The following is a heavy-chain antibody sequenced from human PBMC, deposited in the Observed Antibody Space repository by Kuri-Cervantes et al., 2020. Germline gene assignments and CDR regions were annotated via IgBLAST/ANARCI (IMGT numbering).Heavy chain of an antibody. CDR2: ISGSGGST. CDR3: AKIPAAPPLYYYYGMDV. V-gene: IGHV3-23*01. D-gene: IGHD2-15*01. J-gene: IGHJ6*02. CDR1: GFTFSSYA. Sequence: GESLKISCAASGFTFSSYAMSWVRQAPGKGLEWVSAISGSGGSTYYADSVKGRFTISRDNSKNTLYLQMNSLRAEDTAVYYCAKIPAAPPLYYYYGMDVWGQGTLVTVSS.